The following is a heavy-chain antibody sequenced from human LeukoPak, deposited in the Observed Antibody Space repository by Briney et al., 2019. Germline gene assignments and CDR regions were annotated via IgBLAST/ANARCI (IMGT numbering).Heavy chain of an antibody. Sequence: SVKVSCKASGYTFTSYGISWVRQAPGQGLEWMGGIIPIFGTANYAQKFQGRVTITADESTSTAYMELSSLRSEDTAVYYCARTSIAVANWFDPWGQGTLVTVSS. J-gene: IGHJ5*02. D-gene: IGHD6-19*01. CDR1: GYTFTSYG. CDR2: IIPIFGTA. V-gene: IGHV1-69*13. CDR3: ARTSIAVANWFDP.